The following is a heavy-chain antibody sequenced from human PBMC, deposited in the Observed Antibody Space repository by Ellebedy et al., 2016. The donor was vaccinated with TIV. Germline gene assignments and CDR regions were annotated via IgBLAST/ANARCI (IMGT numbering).Heavy chain of an antibody. V-gene: IGHV3-23*01. D-gene: IGHD2-21*01. CDR3: ARGGESYWVPKGDY. Sequence: GGSLRLXCAASGFTLSSYAMSWVRQAPGKGLEWVSAISGSGGSTYYADSVKGRFTISSDNSTNTLYLQMNSLRAEDTATYYCARGGESYWVPKGDYWGQGTLVTVSS. J-gene: IGHJ4*02. CDR2: ISGSGGST. CDR1: GFTLSSYA.